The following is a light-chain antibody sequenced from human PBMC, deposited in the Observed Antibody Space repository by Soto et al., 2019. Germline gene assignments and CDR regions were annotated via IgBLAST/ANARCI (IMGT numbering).Light chain of an antibody. CDR2: DVN. CDR1: SSDVGGYNF. V-gene: IGLV2-14*03. CDR3: SSYTSSSTYV. J-gene: IGLJ1*01. Sequence: QSALTQSASVSGSPGQSITISCTGTSSDVGGYNFVSWYQQHPGKAPKLMIYDVNNRPSGVSNRFSGSKSGNTASLTISGLQAEDEADYYCSSYTSSSTYVFGTATKLTV.